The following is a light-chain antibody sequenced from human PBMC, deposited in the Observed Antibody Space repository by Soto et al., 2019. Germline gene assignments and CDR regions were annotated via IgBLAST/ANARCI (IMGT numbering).Light chain of an antibody. V-gene: IGKV3-15*01. Sequence: EIVMTQSPATLSVSPGERATLSCRASQSVSSNLAWYQQKPGQAPRLLIYGASTRATGIPTRFSGSGSGTEFTLTIGSLQSDDFAVYYCQHYNNWPPWTFGQGTKVEIK. CDR3: QHYNNWPPWT. CDR2: GAS. J-gene: IGKJ1*01. CDR1: QSVSSN.